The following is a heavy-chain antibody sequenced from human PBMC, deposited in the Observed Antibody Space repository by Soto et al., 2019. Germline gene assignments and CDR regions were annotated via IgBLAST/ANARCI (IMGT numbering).Heavy chain of an antibody. CDR3: AREGPTTTFRVAFLTYGMHD. CDR2: LIPISGTE. D-gene: IGHD3-3*02. CDR1: GATSNNDV. J-gene: IGHJ6*02. V-gene: IGHV1-69*01. Sequence: SSVKVFCKTSGATSNNDVIYWVRQAPGRGREWMGGLIPISGTEKYAQKFQGRVTITAGEYTITSYMELSSLRSADTAVYYWAREGPTTTFRVAFLTYGMHDCGPGTTITLS.